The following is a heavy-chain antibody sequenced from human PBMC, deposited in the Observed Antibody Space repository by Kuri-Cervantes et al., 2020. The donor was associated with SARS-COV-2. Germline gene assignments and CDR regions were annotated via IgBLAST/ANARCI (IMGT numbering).Heavy chain of an antibody. D-gene: IGHD6-13*01. CDR1: GFTFSSYW. CDR2: IKQDGSEK. V-gene: IGHV3-7*03. J-gene: IGHJ3*02. Sequence: GESLKISCAASGFTFSSYWMSWVRQAPGKGLEWVANIKQDGSEKYYVDSVKGRFTISRDNSKNTLYLQMNSLRAEDTAVYYCAKDRVSAAGDHDAFDIWGQGTMVTVSS. CDR3: AKDRVSAAGDHDAFDI.